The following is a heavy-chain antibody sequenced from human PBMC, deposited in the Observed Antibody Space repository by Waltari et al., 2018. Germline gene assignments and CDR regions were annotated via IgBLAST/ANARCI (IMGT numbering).Heavy chain of an antibody. D-gene: IGHD2-15*01. CDR3: ASQSTTLFDY. Sequence: QVQLVESGGGVVQPGRSLRLSCAASGFPFSRFGMHWVRQAPGKGLGGVAVIWHDGSNEYYVDSVKGRFTISRDNSKNTLYLQMNSLRAEDSAVYYCASQSTTLFDYWGQGTLVTVSS. CDR2: IWHDGSNE. V-gene: IGHV3-33*01. J-gene: IGHJ4*02. CDR1: GFPFSRFG.